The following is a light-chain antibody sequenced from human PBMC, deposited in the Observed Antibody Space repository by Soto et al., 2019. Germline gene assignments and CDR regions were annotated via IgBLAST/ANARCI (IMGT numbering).Light chain of an antibody. V-gene: IGKV3-15*01. J-gene: IGKJ1*01. CDR2: GAS. Sequence: ELVMTQSPATLSVSPGARAPLSCRASQSVSSNLAWYQQKPGQAPRLLIYGASTRATGIPARFSGSGSGTELTITISSLQSEDFEVYYCQQYNNWLWTFGRGTKVDIK. CDR1: QSVSSN. CDR3: QQYNNWLWT.